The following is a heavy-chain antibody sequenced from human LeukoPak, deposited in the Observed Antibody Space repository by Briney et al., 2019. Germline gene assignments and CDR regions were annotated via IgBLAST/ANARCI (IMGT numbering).Heavy chain of an antibody. CDR3: AKDNCQGFCELVVAATLDY. V-gene: IGHV3-30*18. Sequence: GRSLRLSCAASGFTFSSYGTHWVRQAPGEGLEWVAVISYDGSNKYYADSVKGRFTISRDNSKNTLYLQMNSLRAEDTAVYYCAKDNCQGFCELVVAATLDYWGQGTLVTVSS. D-gene: IGHD2-15*01. CDR2: ISYDGSNK. CDR1: GFTFSSYG. J-gene: IGHJ4*02.